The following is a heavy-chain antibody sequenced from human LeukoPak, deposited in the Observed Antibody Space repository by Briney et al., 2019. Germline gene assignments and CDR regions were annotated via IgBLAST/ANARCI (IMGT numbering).Heavy chain of an antibody. Sequence: SGGSLRLSCAASGFTFSNAWMSWVRQAPGKGLEWVGRIKSKTDGGTTDYAAPVKSRFTISRDDSKNTLYLQMNSLKTEDTAVYYCTTVYYYDSSGYYPSYYFDYWGQGTLVTVSS. V-gene: IGHV3-15*01. J-gene: IGHJ4*02. CDR1: GFTFSNAW. CDR2: IKSKTDGGTT. D-gene: IGHD3-22*01. CDR3: TTVYYYDSSGYYPSYYFDY.